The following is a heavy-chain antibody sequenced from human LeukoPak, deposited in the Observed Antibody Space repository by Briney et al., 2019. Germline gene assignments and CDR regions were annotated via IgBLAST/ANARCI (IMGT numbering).Heavy chain of an antibody. V-gene: IGHV4-38-2*02. CDR1: GYSVSSGYY. CDR2: VYHTGTT. D-gene: IGHD4-17*01. J-gene: IGHJ4*02. Sequence: SETLSLTCVVSGYSVSSGYYWGWIRQSPGKGLEWIASVYHTGTTYYNPSLKSRASISVNMSKNHVSLRLTSVTAADAAMYYCTRDEYGAADWGQGILVTVSS. CDR3: TRDEYGAAD.